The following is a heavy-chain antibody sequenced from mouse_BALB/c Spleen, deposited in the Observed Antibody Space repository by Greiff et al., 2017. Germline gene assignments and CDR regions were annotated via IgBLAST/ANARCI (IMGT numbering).Heavy chain of an antibody. V-gene: IGHV5-17*02. Sequence: EVKLMESGGGLVQPGGSRKLSCAASGFTFSSFGMHWVRQAPEKGLEWVAYISSGSSTIYYADTVKGRFTISRDNPKNTLFLQMTSLRSEDTAMYYCARAGYDYDSYAMDYWGQGTSVTVSS. D-gene: IGHD2-4*01. CDR2: ISSGSSTI. J-gene: IGHJ4*01. CDR1: GFTFSSFG. CDR3: ARAGYDYDSYAMDY.